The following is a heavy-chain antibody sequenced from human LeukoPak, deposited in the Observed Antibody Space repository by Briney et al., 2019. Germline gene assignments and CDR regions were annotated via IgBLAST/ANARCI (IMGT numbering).Heavy chain of an antibody. Sequence: KTSETLSLTCTVSGGSISSGDYYWSWIRQPPGKGLEWIGYIYYSGTSYYNPSLKSRHTISVDTSKNQFSLNLRSVTAADTAVYYCARGVGSSWYGDWGQGTLVTVSS. CDR1: GGSISSGDYY. V-gene: IGHV4-30-4*01. D-gene: IGHD6-13*01. CDR3: ARGVGSSWYGD. CDR2: IYYSGTS. J-gene: IGHJ4*02.